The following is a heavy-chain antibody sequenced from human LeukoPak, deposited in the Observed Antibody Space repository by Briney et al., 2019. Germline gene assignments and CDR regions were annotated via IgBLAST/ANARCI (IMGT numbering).Heavy chain of an antibody. Sequence: PGGSLRLSCAASGFTFSSNYMSWVRQAPGKGLEWPSVIYSGGFTYYADSVKGRFTISRDNSKNRVYLQMNSLRVEDTAVYYCAREWELRYWGKGNLVTVSS. J-gene: IGHJ4*02. V-gene: IGHV3-66*01. CDR2: IYSGGFT. CDR3: AREWELRY. CDR1: GFTFSSNY. D-gene: IGHD1-26*01.